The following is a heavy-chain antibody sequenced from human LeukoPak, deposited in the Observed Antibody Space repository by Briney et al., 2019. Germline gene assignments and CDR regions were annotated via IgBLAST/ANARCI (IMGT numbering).Heavy chain of an antibody. CDR3: ARRDYDYVWGSYRAFDI. V-gene: IGHV4-34*01. J-gene: IGHJ3*02. CDR1: GGSFSGYY. D-gene: IGHD3-16*02. CDR2: INHSGST. Sequence: SETLSLTCAVYGGSFSGYYWSWIRQPPGKGLEWIGEINHSGSTNYNPPLKSRVTISVDTSKNQFSLKLSSVTAADTAVYYCARRDYDYVWGSYRAFDIWGQGTMVTVSS.